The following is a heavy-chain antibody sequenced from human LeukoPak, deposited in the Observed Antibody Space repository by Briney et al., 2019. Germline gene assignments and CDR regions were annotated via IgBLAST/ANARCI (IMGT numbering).Heavy chain of an antibody. Sequence: SETLSLTCTVSGGSISNYYWSWVRPPAGKGLEWIGRIYTTGSSNYNPSLESRVTMSVDTSKNQFSLRLSSVTAADTAVYYCARIGGSFPSLDSWGQGTLVTVSS. J-gene: IGHJ5*01. CDR2: IYTTGSS. CDR1: GGSISNYY. V-gene: IGHV4-4*07. CDR3: ARIGGSFPSLDS. D-gene: IGHD1-26*01.